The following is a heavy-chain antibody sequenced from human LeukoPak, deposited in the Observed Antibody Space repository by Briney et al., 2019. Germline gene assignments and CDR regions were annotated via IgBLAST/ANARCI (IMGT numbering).Heavy chain of an antibody. CDR2: ITFTSGTI. CDR3: ARVVDGISGADY. D-gene: IGHD2-15*01. V-gene: IGHV3-48*01. CDR1: GFTFSSYN. Sequence: GESLRLSCAASGFTFSSYNMIWVRQAPGKGLEWISYITFTSGTIYYADSVEGRFTISRDNAKNSLYLQMNSLRAGDTALYYCARVVDGISGADYWGQGTLVTVSS. J-gene: IGHJ4*02.